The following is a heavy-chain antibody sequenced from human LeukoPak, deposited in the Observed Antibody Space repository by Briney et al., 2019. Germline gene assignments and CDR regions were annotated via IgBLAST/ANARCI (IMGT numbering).Heavy chain of an antibody. CDR2: IYYSGST. Sequence: PSETLSLTCTVSGGSISSYYWSWIRQPPGKGLEWIGYIYYSGSTNYNPSLKSRVTISVDTSKNQFSLKLSSVTAADTAVHYCARDQDSSGWYYDYWGQGSLVTVSS. V-gene: IGHV4-59*01. D-gene: IGHD6-19*01. CDR3: ARDQDSSGWYYDY. J-gene: IGHJ4*02. CDR1: GGSISSYY.